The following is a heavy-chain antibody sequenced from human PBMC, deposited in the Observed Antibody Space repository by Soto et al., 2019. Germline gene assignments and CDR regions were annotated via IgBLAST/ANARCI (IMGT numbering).Heavy chain of an antibody. V-gene: IGHV1-69*02. D-gene: IGHD2-2*01. CDR1: GGTFSSYT. CDR3: ARVPTSVVVPAAATYYYMDV. CDR2: IIPILGIA. Sequence: QVQLVQSGAEVKKPGSSVKVSCKASGGTFSSYTISWVRQAPGQGLEWMGRIIPILGIANYAQKFQGRVTITADKSTSTAYMELSSLRSEDTAVYSAARVPTSVVVPAAATYYYMDVWGKGTTVTVSS. J-gene: IGHJ6*03.